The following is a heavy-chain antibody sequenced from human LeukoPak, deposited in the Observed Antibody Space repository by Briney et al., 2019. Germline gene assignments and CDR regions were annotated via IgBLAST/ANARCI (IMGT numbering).Heavy chain of an antibody. CDR1: GYTFTNYY. Sequence: ASVKVSCKASGYTFTNYYMHWVRQAPGQGLEWMGIINPSGGSTSYAQKLQGRVTMTTDTSTSTAYMELSSLTSEDTAVYYCARAIFDSGNYLVDYWGQGTLVTVSS. CDR2: INPSGGST. CDR3: ARAIFDSGNYLVDY. V-gene: IGHV1-46*01. J-gene: IGHJ4*02. D-gene: IGHD3-10*01.